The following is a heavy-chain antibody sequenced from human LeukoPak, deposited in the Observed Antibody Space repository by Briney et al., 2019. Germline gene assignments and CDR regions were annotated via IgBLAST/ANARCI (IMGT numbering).Heavy chain of an antibody. V-gene: IGHV6-1*01. CDR2: TYYRSKWYR. Sequence: SQTLSLTCAISGDSVPSNRAAWNWITQSPSRAPECLGRTYYRSKWYRHYAVSVKSRITINPDTSKNLFSLQLNSVTPEDSAVYHCARGPQWLATWGQGTLVTVSS. D-gene: IGHD6-19*01. CDR1: GDSVPSNRAA. CDR3: ARGPQWLAT. J-gene: IGHJ4*02.